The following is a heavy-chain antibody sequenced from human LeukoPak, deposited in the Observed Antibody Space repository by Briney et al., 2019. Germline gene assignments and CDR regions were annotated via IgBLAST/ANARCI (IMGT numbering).Heavy chain of an antibody. CDR3: ARGRYYGSGSYYNPYYFDY. CDR2: IYHSGST. CDR1: GGSISSGGYS. V-gene: IGHV4-30-2*01. Sequence: SETLSLTCAVSGGSISSGGYSWSWIRQPPGKGLEWIGYIYHSGSTYYNPSLKSRVTISVDRSKNPFSLKLSSVTAADTAVYYCARGRYYGSGSYYNPYYFDYWGQGTLVTVSS. J-gene: IGHJ4*02. D-gene: IGHD3-10*01.